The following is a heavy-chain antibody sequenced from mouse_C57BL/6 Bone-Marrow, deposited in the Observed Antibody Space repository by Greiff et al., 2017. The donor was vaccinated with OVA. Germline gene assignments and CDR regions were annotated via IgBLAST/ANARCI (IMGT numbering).Heavy chain of an antibody. J-gene: IGHJ4*01. V-gene: IGHV1-39*01. Sequence: VQLQQSGPELVKPGASVKISCKASGYSFTDYNMNWVKQSNGKSLEWIGVINPNYGTTSYNQKFKGKATLTVDTSSSTAYMQLSSLTSEDSAVYYCARSYYYGSSGYAMDYWGQGTSVTVSS. D-gene: IGHD1-1*01. CDR1: GYSFTDYN. CDR3: ARSYYYGSSGYAMDY. CDR2: INPNYGTT.